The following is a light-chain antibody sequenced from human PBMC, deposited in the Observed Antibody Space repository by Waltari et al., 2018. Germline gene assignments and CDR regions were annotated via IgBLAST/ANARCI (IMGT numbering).Light chain of an antibody. Sequence: QSALTQPASVSGSPGQSITISCTGTSSDVGFYNYVSWYQQYPGKAPKLIIYDVFQRPSGVFNRFSGSKSGNTASLTISWLQTEDEGDYYCNSYTGSSSWVFGGGTKLTVL. CDR2: DVF. V-gene: IGLV2-14*03. CDR3: NSYTGSSSWV. J-gene: IGLJ3*02. CDR1: SSDVGFYNY.